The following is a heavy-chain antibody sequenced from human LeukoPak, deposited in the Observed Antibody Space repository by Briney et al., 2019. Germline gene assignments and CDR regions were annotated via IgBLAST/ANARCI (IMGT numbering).Heavy chain of an antibody. CDR2: INPNSGGS. D-gene: IGHD7-27*01. J-gene: IGHJ4*02. Sequence: GGSLRLSCKASGYTFIDYYIHWVRQAPGQGLEWMGRINPNSGGSNYAQNFQGRVTMTRDTSISTAYMELSRLRSDDTAVYYCARDLPSTSNWELDYWGQGTLVTVSS. V-gene: IGHV1-2*06. CDR3: ARDLPSTSNWELDY. CDR1: GYTFIDYY.